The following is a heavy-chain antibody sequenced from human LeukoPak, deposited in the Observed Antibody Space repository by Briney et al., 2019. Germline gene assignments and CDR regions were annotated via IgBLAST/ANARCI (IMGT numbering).Heavy chain of an antibody. CDR1: GYTLTELS. CDR3: ATLLWFGELFGWIDP. J-gene: IGHJ5*02. D-gene: IGHD3-10*01. CDR2: FDPEDGET. Sequence: GASVKVSCKVSGYTLTELSMHWVRQAPGKGLEWMGGFDPEDGETIYTQKFQGRVTMTEDTSTDTAYMELSSLRSEDTAVYYCATLLWFGELFGWIDPWGQGALVTVSS. V-gene: IGHV1-24*01.